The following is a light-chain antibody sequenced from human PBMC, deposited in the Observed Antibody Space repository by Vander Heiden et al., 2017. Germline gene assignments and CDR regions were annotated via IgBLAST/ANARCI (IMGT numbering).Light chain of an antibody. J-gene: IGKJ5*01. CDR2: GAS. Sequence: EIVLTPSPGTLSLSPGERATLSCRASQSVSASYLAWYQQRPGQAPRLLMYGASNRATGIPDKFSGSGSGTDFTLTISRLEPEDFAVYYCQQYGGSVTFGQGTRLEIK. V-gene: IGKV3-20*01. CDR3: QQYGGSVT. CDR1: QSVSASY.